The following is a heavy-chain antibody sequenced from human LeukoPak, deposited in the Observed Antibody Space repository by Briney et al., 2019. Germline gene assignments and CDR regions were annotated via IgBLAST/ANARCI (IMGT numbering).Heavy chain of an antibody. CDR1: GFTFSSYA. J-gene: IGHJ4*02. D-gene: IGHD3-22*01. Sequence: PGGSLRLSCAASGFTFSSYAMSGVRQAPGKGLEWVSGINWNGGSTGYADSVKGRFTISRDNAKNSLYLQMNSLRAEDTALYYCARFRGSGYYASFDYWGQGTLVTVSS. V-gene: IGHV3-20*04. CDR2: INWNGGST. CDR3: ARFRGSGYYASFDY.